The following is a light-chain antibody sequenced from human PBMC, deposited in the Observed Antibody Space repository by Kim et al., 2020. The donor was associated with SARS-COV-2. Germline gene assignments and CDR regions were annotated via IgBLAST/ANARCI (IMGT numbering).Light chain of an antibody. CDR3: SSYAGSNNWV. Sequence: QSLTISCTGTRCDVSSNTYDSWFQHHPGKAPTLMIYGVNKRPSGVPDRFSGSKSGNTASLTVSGLQAEDETDYYRSSYAGSNNWVFGGGTKLTVL. J-gene: IGLJ3*02. V-gene: IGLV2-8*01. CDR2: GVN. CDR1: RCDVSSNTY.